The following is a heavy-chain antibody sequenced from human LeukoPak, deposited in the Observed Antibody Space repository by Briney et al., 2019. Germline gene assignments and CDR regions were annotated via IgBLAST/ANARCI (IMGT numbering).Heavy chain of an antibody. CDR1: GGSISSSSYY. D-gene: IGHD4/OR15-4a*01. CDR2: IYYSGST. J-gene: IGHJ4*02. Sequence: PSETLSLTCTVSGGSISSSSYYWGWIRQPPGKGLEWIGSIYYSGSTYYNPSLKSRVTISVDTSKNQFSLKLSSVTAADTAVYYCARGASGFDYWGQETLVTVSS. CDR3: ARGASGFDY. V-gene: IGHV4-39*01.